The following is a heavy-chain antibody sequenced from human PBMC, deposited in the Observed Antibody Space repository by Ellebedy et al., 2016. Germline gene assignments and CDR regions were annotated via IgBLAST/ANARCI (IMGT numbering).Heavy chain of an antibody. Sequence: GESLKISXAASGFSFSSHGMHWVRQAPGKGLEWVASIWSDGTNTYYPDSVKGRFTISRDNSKNTLYLQMNSLRAEDTALYYCVRDWTYYYDSSGYYYLDYWGQGTLVTVFS. D-gene: IGHD3-22*01. CDR2: IWSDGTNT. J-gene: IGHJ4*02. CDR1: GFSFSSHG. CDR3: VRDWTYYYDSSGYYYLDY. V-gene: IGHV3-33*01.